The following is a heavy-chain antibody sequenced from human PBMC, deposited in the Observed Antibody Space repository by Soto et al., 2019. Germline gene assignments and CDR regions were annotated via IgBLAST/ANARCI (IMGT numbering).Heavy chain of an antibody. CDR1: GGSISSYY. J-gene: IGHJ6*03. CDR3: ARLPYYDFWSGSDYYYYYMDV. D-gene: IGHD3-3*01. CDR2: IYYSGST. Sequence: QVQLQESGPGLVKPSETLSLTCTVSGGSISSYYWSWIRQPPGKGLEWIGYIYYSGSTNYNPSLKSRVTISVATSKNQFSLKLSSVTAADTAVYYCARLPYYDFWSGSDYYYYYMDVWGKGTTVTVSS. V-gene: IGHV4-59*08.